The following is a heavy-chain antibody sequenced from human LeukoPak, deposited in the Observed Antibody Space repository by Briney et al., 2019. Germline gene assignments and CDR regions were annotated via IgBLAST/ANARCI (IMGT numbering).Heavy chain of an antibody. CDR1: GYTFTSYY. D-gene: IGHD6-13*01. J-gene: IGHJ6*03. CDR2: INPSGGST. V-gene: IGHV1-46*01. CDR3: ARAGHSSSWYAAMVVGDYYYYMDV. Sequence: ASVKVSCKASGYTFTSYYMHWVRQAPGQGLGWMGIINPSGGSTSYAQKFQGRVTMTRDTSTNTVYMELSSLRSEDTAVYYCARAGHSSSWYAAMVVGDYYYYMDVWGKGTTVTISS.